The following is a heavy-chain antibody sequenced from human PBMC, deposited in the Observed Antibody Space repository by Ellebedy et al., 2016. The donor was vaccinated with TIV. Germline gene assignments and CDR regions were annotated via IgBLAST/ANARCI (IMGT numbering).Heavy chain of an antibody. CDR2: ISGSSSSI. V-gene: IGHV3-21*01. D-gene: IGHD1-1*01. J-gene: IGHJ3*01. CDR1: GFTFSSYT. Sequence: GESLKISCAASGFTFSSYTINWVRQAPGKGMEWDSFISGSSSSIYYADSVKARFTISRDNARTSLSLQLNLLRVGDTAVYYWARDIVQRPDGDAFDFWGQGTTVTVSS. CDR3: ARDIVQRPDGDAFDF.